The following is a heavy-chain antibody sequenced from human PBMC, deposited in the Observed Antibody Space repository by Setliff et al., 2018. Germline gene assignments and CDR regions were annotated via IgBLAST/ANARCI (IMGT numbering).Heavy chain of an antibody. D-gene: IGHD3-22*01. CDR1: GYIFAGYY. CDR3: VRSYDSGFYHQRDAYDI. V-gene: IGHV1-18*04. CDR2: ISAYNDNT. Sequence: ASVKVSCKASGYIFAGYYMHWVRQTPGQGREWMGWISAYNDNTKSSQKFQDRITMTTDTTTSTSYMEPRSVRSDDTDVYYCVRSYDSGFYHQRDAYDIWGQGTMVTVSS. J-gene: IGHJ3*02.